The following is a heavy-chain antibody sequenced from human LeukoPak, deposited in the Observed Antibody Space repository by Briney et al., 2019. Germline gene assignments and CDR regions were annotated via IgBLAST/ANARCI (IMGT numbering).Heavy chain of an antibody. CDR1: GGSISSGVYY. D-gene: IGHD3-10*01. CDR2: IYYSGST. Sequence: SETLSLTCTVSGGSISSGVYYWSWIRQHPGKGLEWIGYIYYSGSTSYNPSLKSRVTISIDTSKNQFSLKLSSVTAADTAVYYCARDGGYGSGTYRFDYWGQGTLVTVSS. J-gene: IGHJ4*02. V-gene: IGHV4-31*03. CDR3: ARDGGYGSGTYRFDY.